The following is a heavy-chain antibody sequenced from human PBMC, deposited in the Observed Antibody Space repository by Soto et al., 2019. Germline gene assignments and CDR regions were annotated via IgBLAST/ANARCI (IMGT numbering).Heavy chain of an antibody. CDR2: IYYSGST. J-gene: IGHJ6*03. Sequence: PSETLSLTCTVSGGSISSYYGSWIRQPPGKGLEWIGNIYYSGSTNYNPSLKSRVTISVDTSKNQFSLKLSSVTAADTAVYYCARQGQQLVLHYYYYMDVWGKGTTVTVSS. D-gene: IGHD6-13*01. CDR3: ARQGQQLVLHYYYYMDV. CDR1: GGSISSYY. V-gene: IGHV4-59*08.